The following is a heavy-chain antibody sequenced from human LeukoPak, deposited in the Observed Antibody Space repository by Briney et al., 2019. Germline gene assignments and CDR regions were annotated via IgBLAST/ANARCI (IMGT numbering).Heavy chain of an antibody. CDR1: GFTFSSYS. D-gene: IGHD1-26*01. CDR2: ISSSSGYI. V-gene: IGHV3-21*01. Sequence: GSLRLSCAASGFTFSSYSMNWVRQAPGKGLEWVSSISSSSGYIYYADSVKGRFTISRDNAKNSLYLQMNSLRAEDTAVYYCARDRGGSYYFDYWGQGTLVTVSS. CDR3: ARDRGGSYYFDY. J-gene: IGHJ4*02.